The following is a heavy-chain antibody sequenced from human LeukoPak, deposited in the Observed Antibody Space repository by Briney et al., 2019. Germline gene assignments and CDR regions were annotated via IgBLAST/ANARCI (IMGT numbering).Heavy chain of an antibody. CDR1: GGSFSGYY. Sequence: SETLSLTCAVYGGSFSGYYWSWIRQPPGKGVEWIGEINHSGSTNYNRSLKSRITISVDTSKNQFSLKLSSVTAADTAVYYCARYLRYYDSSGSSTHDAFDIWGQGTMVTVSS. V-gene: IGHV4-34*10. D-gene: IGHD3-22*01. CDR3: ARYLRYYDSSGSSTHDAFDI. CDR2: INHSGST. J-gene: IGHJ3*02.